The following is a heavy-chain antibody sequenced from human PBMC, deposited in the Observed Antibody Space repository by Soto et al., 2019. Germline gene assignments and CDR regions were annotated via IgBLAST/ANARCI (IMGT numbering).Heavy chain of an antibody. CDR3: ATVRRPYNSNYDWFDP. V-gene: IGHV1-24*01. D-gene: IGHD1-7*01. J-gene: IGHJ5*02. CDR1: GYTLTELS. CDR2: FDPEDGET. Sequence: ASVKVSCKVSGYTLTELSMHWVRQAPGKGLEWMGGFDPEDGETIYAQKFQGRVTMTEDTSTDTAYMELSSLRSGDTAVYYCATVRRPYNSNYDWFDPWGQGTLVTVS.